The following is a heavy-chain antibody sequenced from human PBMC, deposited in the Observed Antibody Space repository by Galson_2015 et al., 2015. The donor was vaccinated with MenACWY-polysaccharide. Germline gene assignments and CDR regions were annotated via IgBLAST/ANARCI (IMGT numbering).Heavy chain of an antibody. J-gene: IGHJ4*02. D-gene: IGHD2-15*01. CDR3: VKAPETSGGTRGPGY. V-gene: IGHV3-23*01. CDR2: ISLDGRNT. CDR1: GFTFTSYT. Sequence: SLRLSCAASGFTFTSYTMSWIRQAPGKGPEWVTVISLDGRNTYYADPVKGRFTISRDNSKNTLYLQMHDLRAEDTAVYYCVKAPETSGGTRGPGYWGQGPLVPLSS.